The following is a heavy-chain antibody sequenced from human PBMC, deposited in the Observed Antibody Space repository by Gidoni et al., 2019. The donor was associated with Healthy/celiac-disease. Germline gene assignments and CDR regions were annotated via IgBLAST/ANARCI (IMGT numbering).Heavy chain of an antibody. Sequence: QVQLVQSGAEVKKPGASVKVSCKASGYTFTGYYMHCVRQPPGQGLEWMGWINPNCGGTNYAQKFQGRVTMTRDTSISTAYMELSRLRSDDTAVYYCASGKMATTNFDYWGQGTLVTVSS. CDR2: INPNCGGT. D-gene: IGHD5-12*01. CDR3: ASGKMATTNFDY. J-gene: IGHJ4*02. CDR1: GYTFTGYY. V-gene: IGHV1-2*02.